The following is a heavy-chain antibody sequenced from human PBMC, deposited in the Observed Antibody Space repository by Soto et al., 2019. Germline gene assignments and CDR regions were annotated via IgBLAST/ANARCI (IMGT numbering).Heavy chain of an antibody. V-gene: IGHV4-59*01. D-gene: IGHD3-16*01. CDR1: GGSISSYY. J-gene: IGHJ4*02. CDR3: ARAWGRVFDY. CDR2: IYYSGST. Sequence: SETLSLTYTVSGGSISSYYWSWIRQPPGKGLEWIGYIYYSGSTNYNPSLKSRVTISVDTSKNQFSLKLSSVTAADTAVYYCARAWGRVFDYWGQGTLVTVSS.